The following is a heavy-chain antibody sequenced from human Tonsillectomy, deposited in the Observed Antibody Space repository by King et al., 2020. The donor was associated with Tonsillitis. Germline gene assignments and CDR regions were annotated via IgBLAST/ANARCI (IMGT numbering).Heavy chain of an antibody. V-gene: IGHV4-39*01. CDR1: GGSISSGDHF. CDR3: ARYASGTFDY. D-gene: IGHD1-26*01. J-gene: IGHJ4*02. CDR2: MYNSGTI. Sequence: QLQESGPGVVKLSETLSVTCTVSGGSISSGDHFWAWIRQPPGKGLEWIGYMYNSGTIFYNPSLKSRIAISGGTSENRFSLKLSSVTAADTAVYFCARYASGTFDYWGQGALVTVSS.